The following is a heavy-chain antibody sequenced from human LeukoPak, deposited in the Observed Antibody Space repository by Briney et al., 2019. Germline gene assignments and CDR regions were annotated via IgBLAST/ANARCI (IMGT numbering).Heavy chain of an antibody. D-gene: IGHD3-22*01. CDR3: AFHYYDSSGYFLNFDY. J-gene: IGHJ4*02. Sequence: GGSLRLSCAASGFTVSSNYMSWVRQAPGKGLEWVSVIYSGGSTYYADSVKSRFAISRDNSKNTLYLQMNSLRAEDTAVYYCAFHYYDSSGYFLNFDYWGQGTLVTVSS. CDR2: IYSGGST. V-gene: IGHV3-66*01. CDR1: GFTVSSNY.